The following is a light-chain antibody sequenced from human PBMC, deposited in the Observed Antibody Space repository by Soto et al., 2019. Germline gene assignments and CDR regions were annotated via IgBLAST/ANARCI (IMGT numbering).Light chain of an antibody. J-gene: IGLJ1*01. CDR2: DVS. Sequence: QSALTQPASVSGSPGQSITISCTGTSSDVCAYNYVSWYQHHPGDAPKLLIYDVSTRPSGVSNRFSGSKSGNTASLTISGLQAEDEADYYCSSYTSSSARKYVFGTGTRSPS. V-gene: IGLV2-14*03. CDR3: SSYTSSSARKYV. CDR1: SSDVCAYNY.